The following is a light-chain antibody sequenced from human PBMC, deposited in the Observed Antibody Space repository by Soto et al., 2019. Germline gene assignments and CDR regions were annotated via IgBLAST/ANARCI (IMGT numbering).Light chain of an antibody. CDR3: QQRSNWPLIT. CDR2: GAS. J-gene: IGKJ5*01. V-gene: IGKV3D-20*02. CDR1: QRVSNSR. Sequence: EIVLTQSPGTLSLSPGERATLSCRASQRVSNSRLAWYQQKPGQAPRLLIYGASSRATGIPDRFSGSGSGTDFTLTISRLEPEDFAVYYCQQRSNWPLITFGQGTRLEIK.